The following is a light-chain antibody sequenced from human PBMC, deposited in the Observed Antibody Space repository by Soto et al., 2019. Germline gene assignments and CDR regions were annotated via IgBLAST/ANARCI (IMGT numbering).Light chain of an antibody. Sequence: QSVLTQPPSVSGAPGQRVTISCTGSSSNIGADFDVHWYQHLPGTAPKLLISHNNNRPSGVPDRFSGSKSGNTASLTISGLQAEDETDYYCFSYTSSGTYVFGTGTKVTVL. J-gene: IGLJ1*01. CDR1: SSNIGADFD. V-gene: IGLV1-40*01. CDR3: FSYTSSGTYV. CDR2: HNN.